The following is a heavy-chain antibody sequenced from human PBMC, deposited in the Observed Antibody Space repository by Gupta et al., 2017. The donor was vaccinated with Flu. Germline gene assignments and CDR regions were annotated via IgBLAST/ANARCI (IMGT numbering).Heavy chain of an antibody. D-gene: IGHD3-22*01. J-gene: IGHJ4*02. V-gene: IGHV3-72*01. Sequence: VQLVESGGGLVQPGGSVRLSCERSGSTLTDHQMDWLRQATGKGLAWVCRSGGEADSDTTEYDAYVKGRFTMSRDESKNSAFLQMYSQKTDDKDGYTSVSSLARYSDVSCYFSYPIDYWGQGALVTVSS. CDR1: GSTLTDHQ. CDR3: VSSLARYSDVSCYFSYPIDY. CDR2: SGGEADSDTT.